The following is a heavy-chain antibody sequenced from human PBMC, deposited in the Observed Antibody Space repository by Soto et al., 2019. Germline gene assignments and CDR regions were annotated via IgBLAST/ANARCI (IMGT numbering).Heavy chain of an antibody. D-gene: IGHD2-15*01. CDR1: GFTFSNYA. J-gene: IGHJ4*01. CDR3: AKYRSVGAAHSFDY. Sequence: SLRLSCTASGFTFSNYAMNWVRQAPGKGLEWVSGISWNTGSIGYADSVKGRFTISRDNVKNFLYLQMNRLRPEDSALYYSAKYRSVGAAHSFDYWGHGT. CDR2: ISWNTGSI. V-gene: IGHV3-9*01.